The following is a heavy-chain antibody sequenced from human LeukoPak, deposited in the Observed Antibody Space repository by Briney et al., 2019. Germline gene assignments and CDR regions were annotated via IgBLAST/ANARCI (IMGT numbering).Heavy chain of an antibody. Sequence: GASVKVSCKASGYTFTGYYTHWVRQAPGQGLEWMGWINPNSGGTNYAQKFQGRVTMTRDTSISTAYMELSRLRSDDTAVYYCARSSWFGGRSEWRWFDPWGQGTLVTVSS. D-gene: IGHD3-10*01. J-gene: IGHJ5*02. CDR1: GYTFTGYY. V-gene: IGHV1-2*02. CDR2: INPNSGGT. CDR3: ARSSWFGGRSEWRWFDP.